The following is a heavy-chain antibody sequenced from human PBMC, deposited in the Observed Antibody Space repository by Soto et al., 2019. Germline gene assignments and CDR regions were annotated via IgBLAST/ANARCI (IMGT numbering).Heavy chain of an antibody. D-gene: IGHD3-10*01. V-gene: IGHV1-2*04. Sequence: ASVKVSCQASGYTFTGYYMHWVRQAPGQGLEWMGWINPNSGGTNYAQKCQGWVTMTRDTSISTAYMEMSRLRSDDTAVYYCARDHVVRGWGLTSYYFDYWGQGTLVTVSS. CDR3: ARDHVVRGWGLTSYYFDY. CDR2: INPNSGGT. J-gene: IGHJ4*02. CDR1: GYTFTGYY.